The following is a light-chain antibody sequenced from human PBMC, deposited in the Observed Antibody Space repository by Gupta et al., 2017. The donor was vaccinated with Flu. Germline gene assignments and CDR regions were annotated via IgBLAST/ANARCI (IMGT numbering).Light chain of an antibody. CDR3: AAGDDSRNGWV. CDR2: SNN. Sequence: RVTISCTGSSYNIGSNNVNWYQQHTGTAPKLLIYSNNKRTSGVPERFSGSKSGTTASMAISGLQAEDEADYYCAAGDDSRNGWVFGGGTKLTVL. V-gene: IGLV1-44*01. CDR1: SYNIGSNN. J-gene: IGLJ3*02.